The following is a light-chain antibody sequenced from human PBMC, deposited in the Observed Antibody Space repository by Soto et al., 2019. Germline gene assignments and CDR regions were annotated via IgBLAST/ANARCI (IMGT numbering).Light chain of an antibody. J-gene: IGLJ1*01. CDR3: SSFTSSSTFV. CDR1: STDVGGYNY. CDR2: DVS. Sequence: QSVPTQPRSVSGSPGQSVTISCTGTSTDVGGYNYVSWFQQHPGKVPKLIIYDVSNWPSGVSDRFSGSKSGNTASLTISGLQPEDEADYYCSSFTSSSTFVFGTGTKVTVL. V-gene: IGLV2-14*03.